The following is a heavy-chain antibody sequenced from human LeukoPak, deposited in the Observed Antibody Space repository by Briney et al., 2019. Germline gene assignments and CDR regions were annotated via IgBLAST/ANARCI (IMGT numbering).Heavy chain of an antibody. J-gene: IGHJ4*02. CDR2: IYYSGST. Sequence: SETLSLTCTVSGGSISSSSYYWGWIRQPPGKGLEWIGSIYYSGSTYYNPSLKSRVTISVDTSKNQFSLKLSSVTAADTAVYYCARADYYGSGSFPFDYWGQGTLVIVSS. CDR3: ARADYYGSGSFPFDY. D-gene: IGHD3-10*01. V-gene: IGHV4-39*07. CDR1: GGSISSSSYY.